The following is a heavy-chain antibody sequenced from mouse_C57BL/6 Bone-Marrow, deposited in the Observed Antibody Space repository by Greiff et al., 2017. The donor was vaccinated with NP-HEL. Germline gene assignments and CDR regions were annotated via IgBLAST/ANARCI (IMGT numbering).Heavy chain of an antibody. CDR2: IYPGDGDT. CDR3: AREKIYYYGSSYPYFDY. J-gene: IGHJ2*01. V-gene: IGHV1-82*01. D-gene: IGHD1-1*01. Sequence: VKLQQSGPELVKPGASVKISCKASGYAFSSSWMNWVKQRPGKGLEWIGRIYPGDGDTNYNGKFKGKATLTADKSSSTAYMQLSSLTSEDSAVYFCAREKIYYYGSSYPYFDYWGQGTTLTVSS. CDR1: GYAFSSSW.